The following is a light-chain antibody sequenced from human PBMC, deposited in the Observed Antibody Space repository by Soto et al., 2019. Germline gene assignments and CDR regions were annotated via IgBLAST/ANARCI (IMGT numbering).Light chain of an antibody. CDR2: DTS. J-gene: IGKJ4*01. CDR3: QPYHFWPLT. CDR1: QGIGDT. Sequence: EVVMRQSPAPLPVSPGAGATLSCRASQGIGDTLAWYQHKPGQTPRLLIYDTSTRATGVPPKLSGSRSGAEFTLTIPTLQSDDFAVDECQPYHFWPLTFGGGTNVEVK. V-gene: IGKV3-15*01.